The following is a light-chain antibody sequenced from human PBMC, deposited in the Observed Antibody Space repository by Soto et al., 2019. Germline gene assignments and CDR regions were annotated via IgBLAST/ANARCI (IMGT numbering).Light chain of an antibody. CDR3: QQYNNYST. Sequence: DIQMTQSPSTLSASVGDRVTITCRASQSISSWLAWYQQKPGKAPKLLIYKASSLESGVPSRFSGSGSGTEFTLTISSLQPDDFATYYCQQYNNYSTFGQGTKV. CDR2: KAS. V-gene: IGKV1-5*03. J-gene: IGKJ1*01. CDR1: QSISSW.